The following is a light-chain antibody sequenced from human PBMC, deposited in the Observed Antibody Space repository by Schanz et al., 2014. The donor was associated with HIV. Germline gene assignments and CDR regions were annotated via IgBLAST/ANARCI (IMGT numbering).Light chain of an antibody. J-gene: IGLJ1*01. CDR1: SSDVGGYNY. Sequence: QSVLTQPASVSGSPGQSITISCTGTSSDVGGYNYVSWYQQHPDKAPKLMIYDVSKRPSGVPDRFSGSKSGNTASLTISGLQSEDEADYYCCSYTTTSTYVFGAGTKLTVL. CDR2: DVS. CDR3: CSYTTTSTYV. V-gene: IGLV2-14*03.